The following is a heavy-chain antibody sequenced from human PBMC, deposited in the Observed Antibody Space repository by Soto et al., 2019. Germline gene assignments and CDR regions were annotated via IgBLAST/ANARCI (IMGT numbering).Heavy chain of an antibody. CDR1: GGTFSSYT. J-gene: IGHJ4*02. D-gene: IGHD1-1*01. CDR2: IIPILGIA. V-gene: IGHV1-69*02. CDR3: ARARTAGTAADY. Sequence: QVQLVQSGAEVKKPGSSVKVSCKASGGTFSSYTISWVRQAPGQGLEWMGRIIPILGIANYAQKFQGRVTSPADKSASTAYMELSSLRSEDTAVYYCARARTAGTAADYWGQGTLVTVSS.